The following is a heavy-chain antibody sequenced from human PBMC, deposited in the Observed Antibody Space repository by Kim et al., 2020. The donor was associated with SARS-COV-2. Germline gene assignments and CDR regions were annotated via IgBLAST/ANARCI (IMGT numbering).Heavy chain of an antibody. Sequence: RFTISRDNAKNSLYLQMNSLRAEDTAVYYCARVQDDFWGGYEFGRGYFDYWGQGTLVTVSS. V-gene: IGHV3-11*06. J-gene: IGHJ4*02. D-gene: IGHD3-3*01. CDR3: ARVQDDFWGGYEFGRGYFDY.